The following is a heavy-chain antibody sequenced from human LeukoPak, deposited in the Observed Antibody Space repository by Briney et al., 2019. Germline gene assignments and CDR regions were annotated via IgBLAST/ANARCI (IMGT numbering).Heavy chain of an antibody. D-gene: IGHD3-10*01. CDR1: GFTFSSYA. Sequence: GGSLRLSCAASGFTFSSYAMHWVRQAPGKGLEWVAVILYDGSNKYYADSVKGRFTISRDNSKNTLYLQMNSLRAEDTAVYYCAREASTSLLWFGELSYFDYWGQGTLVTVSS. J-gene: IGHJ4*02. V-gene: IGHV3-30-3*01. CDR3: AREASTSLLWFGELSYFDY. CDR2: ILYDGSNK.